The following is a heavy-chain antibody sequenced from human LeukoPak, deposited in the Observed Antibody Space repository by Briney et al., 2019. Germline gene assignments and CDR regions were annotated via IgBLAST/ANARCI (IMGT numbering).Heavy chain of an antibody. Sequence: SETLSLTCTVSGGSISSYYWSWIRQPAGKGLEWIGRIYTSGSTNYNPSLKSRVTMSVDTSKNQFSLNLSSVTAADTAVYYCASGRSSGWYGLGPNDAFDIWGQGTMVTASS. CDR1: GGSISSYY. CDR2: IYTSGST. D-gene: IGHD6-19*01. CDR3: ASGRSSGWYGLGPNDAFDI. J-gene: IGHJ3*02. V-gene: IGHV4-4*07.